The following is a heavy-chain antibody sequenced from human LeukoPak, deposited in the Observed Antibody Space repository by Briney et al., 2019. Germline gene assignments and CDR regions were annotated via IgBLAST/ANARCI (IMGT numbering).Heavy chain of an antibody. D-gene: IGHD3-22*01. Sequence: SVKVSCKASGGTFSSYAISWVRQAPGQGLEWMGGIIPIFGTANYAQKFQGRVTITTDESTSTAYMELSSLRSEDTAVYYCVREHPDSPLFQHWGQGTLVTVSS. V-gene: IGHV1-69*05. CDR3: VREHPDSPLFQH. CDR2: IIPIFGTA. CDR1: GGTFSSYA. J-gene: IGHJ1*01.